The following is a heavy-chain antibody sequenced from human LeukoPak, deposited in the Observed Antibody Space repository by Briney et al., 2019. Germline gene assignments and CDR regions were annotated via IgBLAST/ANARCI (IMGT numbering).Heavy chain of an antibody. J-gene: IGHJ4*02. D-gene: IGHD6-6*01. CDR2: INPSGGST. Sequence: ASVKVSCKASGYTFTNYYIHWVRQAPGQGLEWTGIINPSGGSTSYAQKFQGRVTMTRDTSTRTVYMELSSLRSEDTAVYYCARERPYSDSSRSRFDYWGQGTLVTVSS. V-gene: IGHV1-46*01. CDR1: GYTFTNYY. CDR3: ARERPYSDSSRSRFDY.